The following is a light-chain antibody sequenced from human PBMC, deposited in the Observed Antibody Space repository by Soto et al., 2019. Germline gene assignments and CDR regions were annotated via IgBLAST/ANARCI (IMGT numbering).Light chain of an antibody. CDR3: HQYHRFSLP. J-gene: IGKJ1*01. Sequence: MVVIQSPAALCVGKGDRATFSCWASQRVSSSVAWYQQKPGQAPRLLLYGASTRASGVPARFSGSGSGTEITLTISSLQTDDFALYHCHQYHRFSLPFGQGTKVDIK. CDR1: QRVSSS. V-gene: IGKV3-15*01. CDR2: GAS.